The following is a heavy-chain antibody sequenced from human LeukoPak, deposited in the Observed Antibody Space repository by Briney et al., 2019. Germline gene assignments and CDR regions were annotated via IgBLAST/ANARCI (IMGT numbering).Heavy chain of an antibody. CDR1: GFTFSSYA. J-gene: IGHJ6*02. Sequence: GGSLRLSCAASGFTFSSYAMSWVRQAPGKGLEWVSAISGSGGSTYYADSVKGRFTISRDNSKNTLYLQMNSLRAEDTAVYYCAVVPAAILGYYYYGMDVWGQGTAVTVSS. V-gene: IGHV3-23*01. CDR2: ISGSGGST. CDR3: AVVPAAILGYYYYGMDV. D-gene: IGHD2-2*02.